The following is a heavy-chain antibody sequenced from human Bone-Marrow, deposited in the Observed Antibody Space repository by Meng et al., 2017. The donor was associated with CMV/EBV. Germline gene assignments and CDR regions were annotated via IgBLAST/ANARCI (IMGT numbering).Heavy chain of an antibody. Sequence: ASVKVSCKASGYTFTSYYMHWVRQAPGQGLEWMGIINPSGGSTSYAQKFQGRVTMTRDTSTSTAYMELSSLRSEDTAVYYCARGRNQLLWVYYYYGMDVWGQGTTVTVSS. CDR2: INPSGGST. V-gene: IGHV1-46*01. CDR3: ARGRNQLLWVYYYYGMDV. CDR1: GYTFTSYY. D-gene: IGHD2-2*01. J-gene: IGHJ6*02.